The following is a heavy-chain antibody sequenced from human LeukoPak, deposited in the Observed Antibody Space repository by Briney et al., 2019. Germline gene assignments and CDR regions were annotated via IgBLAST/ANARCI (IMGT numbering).Heavy chain of an antibody. V-gene: IGHV4-34*01. Sequence: SETLSLTCAVYGGSFSGYNWSWIRQPPGKGLEWIGEINHSGSTNYNPSLKSRVTISVDTSKNQFSLKLSSVTAADTAVYYCASGSGGRSPSYWYFDLWGRGTLVTVSS. J-gene: IGHJ2*01. CDR2: INHSGST. CDR1: GGSFSGYN. CDR3: ASGSGGRSPSYWYFDL. D-gene: IGHD3-10*01.